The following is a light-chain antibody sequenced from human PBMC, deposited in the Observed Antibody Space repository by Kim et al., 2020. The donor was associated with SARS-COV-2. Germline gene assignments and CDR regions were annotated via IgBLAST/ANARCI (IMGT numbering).Light chain of an antibody. CDR1: QSVSNF. J-gene: IGKJ2*01. V-gene: IGKV3-11*01. CDR3: QQRTNWPPFT. Sequence: LSPGETATLSCRASQSVSNFLVWYQQKPGQAPRLLIYDASNRAPGIPARFSGSGSGTDFTLTISSLEPEDFAVYYCQQRTNWPPFTFGQGTKLEI. CDR2: DAS.